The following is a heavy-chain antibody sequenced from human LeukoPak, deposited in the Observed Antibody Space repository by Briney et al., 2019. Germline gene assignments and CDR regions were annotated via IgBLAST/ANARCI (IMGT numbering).Heavy chain of an antibody. J-gene: IGHJ5*02. Sequence: KPSETLSLTCTVSGGSISSSSYYWGWIRQPPGKGLEWIGSIYYSGSTYYNPSLKSRVTISVDTSKNQFSLKLSSVTAADTAVYYCAKGRTGYSYGSEFDPWGQGTLVTVSS. CDR1: GGSISSSSYY. CDR3: AKGRTGYSYGSEFDP. V-gene: IGHV4-39*07. CDR2: IYYSGST. D-gene: IGHD5-18*01.